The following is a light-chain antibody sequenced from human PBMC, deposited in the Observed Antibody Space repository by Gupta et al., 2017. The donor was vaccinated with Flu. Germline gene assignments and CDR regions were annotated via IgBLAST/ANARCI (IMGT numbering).Light chain of an antibody. Sequence: GDRVIGSCRASQSISSYLNWYQQKPGKAPKLLIYAASTLESAVPSRFSGSGSGADFTLTIDSLQPEDFATYYCQQSYSTPYTLGQGTKLEIK. J-gene: IGKJ2*01. CDR3: QQSYSTPYT. CDR2: AAS. CDR1: QSISSY. V-gene: IGKV1-39*01.